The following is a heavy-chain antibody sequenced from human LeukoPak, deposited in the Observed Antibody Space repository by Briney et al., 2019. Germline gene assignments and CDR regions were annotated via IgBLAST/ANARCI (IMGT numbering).Heavy chain of an antibody. CDR3: ARPSRDAYNHDFDY. D-gene: IGHD5-24*01. J-gene: IGHJ4*02. CDR1: GGSISSSSYY. V-gene: IGHV4-39*01. CDR2: IYYSGST. Sequence: SETLSLTCTVSGGSISSSSYYWGWIRQPPGKGLEWIGSIYYSGSTYYNPSLKSRVTISVDTSKNQFSLKLSSVTAADTAVYYCARPSRDAYNHDFDYWGQGTLVTVSS.